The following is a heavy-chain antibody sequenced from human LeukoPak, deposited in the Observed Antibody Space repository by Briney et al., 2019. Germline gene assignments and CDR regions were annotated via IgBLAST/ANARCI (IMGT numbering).Heavy chain of an antibody. Sequence: ASVKVSCKASGYSFTGYYMHWVRQAPGQGLEWMGWINPNSGDTKYAQKFQGRVTMTRDTSISTAYMELTRLRSDDTAVYYCARGPGGRRGYYPLEDYYYYHYMDVWGKGTTVTVSS. CDR1: GYSFTGYY. CDR3: ARGPGGRRGYYPLEDYYYYHYMDV. CDR2: INPNSGDT. V-gene: IGHV1-2*02. D-gene: IGHD3-22*01. J-gene: IGHJ6*03.